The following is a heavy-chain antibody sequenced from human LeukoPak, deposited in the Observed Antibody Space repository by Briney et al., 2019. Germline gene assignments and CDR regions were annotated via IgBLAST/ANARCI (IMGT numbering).Heavy chain of an antibody. CDR2: IYYSGST. J-gene: IGHJ4*02. V-gene: IGHV4-59*12. Sequence: SETLSLTCTVSGGSISSYYWSWIRQPPGKGLEWIGYIYYSGSTNYNPSLKSRVTISVDTSKNQFSLKLSSVTAADTAVYYCARGITMVRGAEHFDYWGQGTLVTVSS. D-gene: IGHD3-10*01. CDR3: ARGITMVRGAEHFDY. CDR1: GGSISSYY.